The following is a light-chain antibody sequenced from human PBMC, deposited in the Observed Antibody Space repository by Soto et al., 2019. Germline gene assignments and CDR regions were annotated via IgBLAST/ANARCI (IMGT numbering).Light chain of an antibody. CDR2: EVT. V-gene: IGLV2-14*01. Sequence: QSALTQPASVSGSPGQSITISCTGTSSDVGGYNYVSWYQQHPGKAPKLMIYEVTNRPSGVSNRFSGSKSGNTASLTISGLQSEDGADYYCRSYTRSRSYVFGTGTKLTVL. J-gene: IGLJ1*01. CDR3: RSYTRSRSYV. CDR1: SSDVGGYNY.